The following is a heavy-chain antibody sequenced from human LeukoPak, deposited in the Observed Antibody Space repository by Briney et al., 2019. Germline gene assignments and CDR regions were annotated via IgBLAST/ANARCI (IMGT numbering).Heavy chain of an antibody. J-gene: IGHJ3*02. V-gene: IGHV4-4*09. CDR2: IYTSGST. D-gene: IGHD1-7*01. Sequence: SETLSLTCTVSGGSISSYYWSWIRQPPGKGLEWIGYIYTSGSTNYHPSLKSRVTISVDTSKNQFSLKLSSVTAADTAVYYCARWKLNYSAFDIWGQGTMVTVSS. CDR1: GGSISSYY. CDR3: ARWKLNYSAFDI.